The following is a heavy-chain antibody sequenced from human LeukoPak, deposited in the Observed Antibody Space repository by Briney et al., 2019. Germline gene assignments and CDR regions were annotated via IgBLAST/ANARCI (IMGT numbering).Heavy chain of an antibody. CDR1: GYSISSGYY. CDR2: IYHSGST. D-gene: IGHD3-22*01. CDR3: ARGPRYYYDGSGYGFDY. Sequence: SETLSLTCTVSGYSISSGYYWGWIRQPPGRGLEWIGSIYHSGSTYYNPSLKSRVTISVDTSKNQFSLKLSSVTAADTAVYYCARGPRYYYDGSGYGFDYWGQGTLVTVSS. V-gene: IGHV4-38-2*02. J-gene: IGHJ4*02.